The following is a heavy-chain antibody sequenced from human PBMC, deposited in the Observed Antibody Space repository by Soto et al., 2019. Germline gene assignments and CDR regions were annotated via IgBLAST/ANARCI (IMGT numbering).Heavy chain of an antibody. CDR3: ARVAHMVTAILGFDY. V-gene: IGHV4-31*03. CDR1: GGSISSGGYY. CDR2: IYYSGST. J-gene: IGHJ4*02. D-gene: IGHD2-21*02. Sequence: SETLSLTCTVSGGSISSGGYYWSWIRQHPGKGLEWIGYIYYSGSTYYHPSLKSRVTISVDTSKNQFSLTLSSVAAADTAVYYCARVAHMVTAILGFDYWGQGTLVTVSS.